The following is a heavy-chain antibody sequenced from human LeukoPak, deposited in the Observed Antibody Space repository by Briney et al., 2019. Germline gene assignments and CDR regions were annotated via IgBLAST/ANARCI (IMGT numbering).Heavy chain of an antibody. D-gene: IGHD1-26*01. CDR3: AAEVVGATSDYFDY. Sequence: GGSLRLSCAASGFTFSSYSMNWVRQAPGKGLEWVSSISSSSYIYYADSVKGRFTISRDNAKNSLYLQMNSLRAEDTAVYYCAAEVVGATSDYFDYWGQGTLVTVSS. CDR1: GFTFSSYS. CDR2: ISSSSYI. V-gene: IGHV3-21*01. J-gene: IGHJ4*02.